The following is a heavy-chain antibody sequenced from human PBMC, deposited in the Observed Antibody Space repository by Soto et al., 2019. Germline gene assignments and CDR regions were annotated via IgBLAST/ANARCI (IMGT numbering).Heavy chain of an antibody. V-gene: IGHV3-49*04. CDR2: IRSKAYGGTT. Sequence: GGSLRLSCTASGFTFGDYAMSWVRQAPGKGLEWVGFIRSKAYGGTTEYAASVKGRFTISRDDSKSIAYLQMNSLKTEDTAVYYCTRATQPIVLVQGYWGQGTLVTVSS. CDR1: GFTFGDYA. CDR3: TRATQPIVLVQGY. D-gene: IGHD2-2*01. J-gene: IGHJ4*02.